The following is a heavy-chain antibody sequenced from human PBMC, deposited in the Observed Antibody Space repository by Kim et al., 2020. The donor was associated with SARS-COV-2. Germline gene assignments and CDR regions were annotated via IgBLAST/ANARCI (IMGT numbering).Heavy chain of an antibody. Sequence: GGSLRLSCAASGFTFSSYAMSWVRQAPGKGLEWVSGISGSGGSTYYADSVKGRFTISRDNSKNTLYLQVHSLRAEDTAVYYCAKDRRLYYDFWTGYDRPRVGMAVWGQGPRLSLSS. D-gene: IGHD3-3*01. CDR3: AKDRRLYYDFWTGYDRPRVGMAV. CDR1: GFTFSSYA. V-gene: IGHV3-23*01. CDR2: ISGSGGST. J-gene: IGHJ6*02.